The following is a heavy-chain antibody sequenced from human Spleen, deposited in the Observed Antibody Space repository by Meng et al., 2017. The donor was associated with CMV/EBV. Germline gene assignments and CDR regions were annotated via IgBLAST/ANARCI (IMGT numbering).Heavy chain of an antibody. CDR1: GFTFNDYA. Sequence: GESLKISCAASGFTFNDYAMHWVRQAPGKGLEWVAVISYDGSNKYYADSVKGRFPISRDNSENTVYLQMNSLRADDTAVYYCAKDHDMVRGITVLGQGTTVTVSS. D-gene: IGHD3-10*01. CDR2: ISYDGSNK. J-gene: IGHJ6*02. V-gene: IGHV3-30-3*02. CDR3: AKDHDMVRGITV.